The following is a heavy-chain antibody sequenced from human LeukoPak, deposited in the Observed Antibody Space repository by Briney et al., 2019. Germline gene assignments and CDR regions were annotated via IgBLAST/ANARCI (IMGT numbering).Heavy chain of an antibody. V-gene: IGHV3-30-3*01. CDR1: GFTFSSYA. CDR3: ARDRILRGAFDI. Sequence: GGSLRLSCAASGFTFSSYAMHWVRQAPGKGLEWVAVISYDGSNKYYADSVKGRFTISRDNSKNTLYLQMNSLRAEDTAVYYCARDRILRGAFDIWGQGTMVTVSS. J-gene: IGHJ3*02. CDR2: ISYDGSNK.